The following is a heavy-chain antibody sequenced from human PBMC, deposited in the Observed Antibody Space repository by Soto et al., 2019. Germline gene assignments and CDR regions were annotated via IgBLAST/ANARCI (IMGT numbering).Heavy chain of an antibody. V-gene: IGHV3-23*01. D-gene: IGHD3-10*01. CDR1: GFTFSSYA. Sequence: GGSLRLSCAASGFTFSSYAMSWVRQAPGKGLEWVSAISGSGGSTYYADSVKGRFTISRDNSKNTLYLQMNSLRAEDTAVYYCAKDRNPGGYYYYYIDVWGKGTTVTVSS. CDR3: AKDRNPGGYYYYYIDV. CDR2: ISGSGGST. J-gene: IGHJ6*03.